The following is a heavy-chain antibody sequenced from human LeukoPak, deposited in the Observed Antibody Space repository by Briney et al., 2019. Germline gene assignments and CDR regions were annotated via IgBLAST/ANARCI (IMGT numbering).Heavy chain of an antibody. CDR3: ARAPSGYSSSWYGGDY. Sequence: ASVKVSCKASGYTFTSYYMHWVRQAPGQGLEWMGIINPSGGSTSYAQKFQGRVTMTRDTSTSTVYMELRSLRSDDTAVYYCARAPSGYSSSWYGGDYWGQGTLVTVSS. J-gene: IGHJ4*02. CDR2: INPSGGST. D-gene: IGHD6-13*01. V-gene: IGHV1-46*01. CDR1: GYTFTSYY.